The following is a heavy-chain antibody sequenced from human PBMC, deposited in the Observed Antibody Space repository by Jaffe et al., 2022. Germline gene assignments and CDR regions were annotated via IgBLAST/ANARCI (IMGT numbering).Heavy chain of an antibody. CDR3: ARAVAYYYGSGSYYRPHNYYYYMDV. CDR1: GGSFSGYY. V-gene: IGHV4-34*01. J-gene: IGHJ6*03. D-gene: IGHD3-10*01. CDR2: INHSGST. Sequence: QVQLQQWGAGLLKPSETLSLTCAVYGGSFSGYYWSWIRQPPGKGLEWIGEINHSGSTNYNPSLKSRVTISVDTSKNQFSLKLSSVTAADTAVYYCARAVAYYYGSGSYYRPHNYYYYMDVWGKGTTVTVSS.